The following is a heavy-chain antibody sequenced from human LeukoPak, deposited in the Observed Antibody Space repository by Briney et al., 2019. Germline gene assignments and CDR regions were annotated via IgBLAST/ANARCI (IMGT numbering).Heavy chain of an antibody. CDR3: ARGPYSYDSSGAFDI. V-gene: IGHV4-61*02. D-gene: IGHD3-22*01. J-gene: IGHJ3*02. CDR1: GDSISSADYY. Sequence: SPETLSLTCTVSGDSISSADYYWSWIRQPAGKGLEWIGRISSSGSTNYNPSLKSRVTISVDTSKNQFSLKLSSVTAADTAVYFCARGPYSYDSSGAFDIWGQGTMVTVSS. CDR2: ISSSGST.